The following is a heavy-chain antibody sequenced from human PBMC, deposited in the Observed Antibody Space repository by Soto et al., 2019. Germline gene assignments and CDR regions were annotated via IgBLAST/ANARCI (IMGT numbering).Heavy chain of an antibody. J-gene: IGHJ4*02. D-gene: IGHD2-15*01. CDR1: GGSFSGYY. V-gene: IGHV4-34*01. CDR3: ARVLVVAATRGYFDY. CDR2: INHSGST. Sequence: QVQLQQWGAGLLKPSETLSLTCAVYGGSFSGYYWSWIRQPPGKGLEWIGEINHSGSTNYNPSLKSRVTISGDTSKNQFSLKLSSVTAADTAVYYCARVLVVAATRGYFDYWGQGTLVTVSS.